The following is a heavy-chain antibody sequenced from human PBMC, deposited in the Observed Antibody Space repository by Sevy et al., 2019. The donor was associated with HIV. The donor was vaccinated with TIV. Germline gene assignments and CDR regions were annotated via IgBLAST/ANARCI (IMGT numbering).Heavy chain of an antibody. CDR2: MNPNSGNT. Sequence: ASVKVSCKASGYTFTSYDINWVRQATGQGLEWMGWMNPNSGNTGYAQKFQGRVTITRNTSISTAYMGLSSLRSEDTAVYYCARGFYYGSGDGMDVWGQGTTVTVSS. CDR3: ARGFYYGSGDGMDV. D-gene: IGHD3-10*01. J-gene: IGHJ6*02. V-gene: IGHV1-8*03. CDR1: GYTFTSYD.